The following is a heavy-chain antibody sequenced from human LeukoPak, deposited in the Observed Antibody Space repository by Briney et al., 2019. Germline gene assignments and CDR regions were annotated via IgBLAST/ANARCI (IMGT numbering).Heavy chain of an antibody. Sequence: GGSLRLSCVASGFTFSSYAMSWVRQAPGKGLEWVSAISGSGDSTYYADSVKGRFTISRDNSKNTLYLQMNSLRAEDTAVYYCAAGWGTTVTSSFYYGMDVWGQGTTVTVSS. CDR1: GFTFSSYA. V-gene: IGHV3-23*01. J-gene: IGHJ6*02. CDR3: AAGWGTTVTSSFYYGMDV. D-gene: IGHD4-17*01. CDR2: ISGSGDST.